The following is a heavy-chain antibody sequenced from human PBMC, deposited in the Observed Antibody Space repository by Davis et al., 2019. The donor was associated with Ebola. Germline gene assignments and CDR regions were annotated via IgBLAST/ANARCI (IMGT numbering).Heavy chain of an antibody. CDR1: GFIFSSHN. D-gene: IGHD2-2*01. CDR2: ISSSNYV. Sequence: GESLKISCEGSGFIFSSHNMNWVRQVPGKGLEWVSSISSSNYVYYADSVKGRFTISRDNAKNPLYLQMDTLRADDTAVYYCATGRVPAAMLGLDYWGQGTLVTVSS. V-gene: IGHV3-21*01. CDR3: ATGRVPAAMLGLDY. J-gene: IGHJ4*02.